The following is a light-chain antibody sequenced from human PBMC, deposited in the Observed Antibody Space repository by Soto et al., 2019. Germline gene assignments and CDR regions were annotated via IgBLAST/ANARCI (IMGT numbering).Light chain of an antibody. CDR1: SSDVGGYNY. V-gene: IGLV2-14*01. J-gene: IGLJ2*01. CDR3: SSYTGSSTVV. CDR2: EVS. Sequence: SALTQPASVSGSPGQSITISCTGTSSDVGGYNYVSWHQQHPGKAPKLIIYEVSNRPSGVSNRFSGSKSGNTASLTISGLQAEDEADYYCSSYTGSSTVVFGGGTKLTVL.